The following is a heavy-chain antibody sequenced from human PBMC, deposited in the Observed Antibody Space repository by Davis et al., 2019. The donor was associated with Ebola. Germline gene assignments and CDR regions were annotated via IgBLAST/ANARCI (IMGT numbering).Heavy chain of an antibody. CDR2: IYTGDSDT. CDR3: ASLRRTITGMDDAFDM. V-gene: IGHV5-51*01. J-gene: IGHJ3*02. Sequence: GESLKISCKGSGYSFTSYWIGWVRQMPGKGLEWMGVIYTGDSDTRYSPSFRGQVTISADKSIKTAFLQWGSLKASDTALYYCASLRRTITGMDDAFDMWGQGTMVTVSS. CDR1: GYSFTSYW. D-gene: IGHD2-8*02.